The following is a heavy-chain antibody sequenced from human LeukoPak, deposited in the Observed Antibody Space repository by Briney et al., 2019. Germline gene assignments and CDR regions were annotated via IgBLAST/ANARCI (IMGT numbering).Heavy chain of an antibody. D-gene: IGHD2-2*01. Sequence: SETLSLTCTVSGGYISSYYWSWIRQPPGKGLEWIGSIYYSGSTYYNPSLKSRVTISVDTSKNQFSLKLSSVTAADTAVYYCARVVVVVPAGNDAFDIWGQGTMVTVSS. CDR3: ARVVVVVPAGNDAFDI. V-gene: IGHV4-59*12. J-gene: IGHJ3*02. CDR1: GGYISSYY. CDR2: IYYSGST.